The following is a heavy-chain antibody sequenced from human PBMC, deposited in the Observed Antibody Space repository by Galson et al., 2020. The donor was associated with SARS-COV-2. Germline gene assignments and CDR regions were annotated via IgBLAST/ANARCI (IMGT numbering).Heavy chain of an antibody. J-gene: IGHJ5*02. CDR1: GYNFANYW. D-gene: IGHD2-8*01. CDR3: ARLSKDYCTSHSCHGGYFDP. Sequence: HGESLKISCQGSGYNFANYWITWVRQVPGKGLEYMGRIDPSDSYTNYSPSFQGRVTISVDMSANTAYLHWSSLRASDTAIYYCARLSKDYCTSHSCHGGYFDPWGQGSMVTVSS. CDR2: IDPSDSYT. V-gene: IGHV5-10-1*01.